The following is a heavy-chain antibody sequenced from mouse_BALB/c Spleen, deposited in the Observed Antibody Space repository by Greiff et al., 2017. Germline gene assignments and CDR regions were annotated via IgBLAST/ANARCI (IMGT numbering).Heavy chain of an antibody. CDR3: ARIYYDYDDAMDY. CDR2: ISNLAYSI. CDR1: GFTFSDYG. J-gene: IGHJ4*01. D-gene: IGHD2-4*01. Sequence: EVKVEESGGGLVQPGGSRKLSCAASGFTFSDYGMAWVRQAPGKGPEWVAFISNLAYSIYYADTVTGRFTISRENAKNTLYLEMSSLRSEDTAMYYCARIYYDYDDAMDYWGQGTSVTVSS. V-gene: IGHV5-15*02.